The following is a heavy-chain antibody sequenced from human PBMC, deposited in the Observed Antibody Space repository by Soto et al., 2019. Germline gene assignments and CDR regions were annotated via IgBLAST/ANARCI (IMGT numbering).Heavy chain of an antibody. Sequence: ESWGGLVTPGGSLRLSCVVSGLTFRDAWVNWVRQAPGEGLEWVGRIRGTTNGGTTDYAAPVKGRFTISRDDSKNTVYLQSNSLKVEDTAIYHCTTDLKWSGGDYWGQGTLVSVSS. D-gene: IGHD3-10*01. CDR1: GLTFRDAW. V-gene: IGHV3-15*07. CDR2: IRGTTNGGTT. J-gene: IGHJ4*02. CDR3: TTDLKWSGGDY.